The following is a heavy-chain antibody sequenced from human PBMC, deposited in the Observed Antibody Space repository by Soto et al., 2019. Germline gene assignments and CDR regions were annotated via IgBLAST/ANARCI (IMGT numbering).Heavy chain of an antibody. V-gene: IGHV4-31*03. CDR1: GGSISSGGYY. CDR2: IYYSGST. J-gene: IGHJ5*02. CDR3: ARDLKGLNWFDP. Sequence: PSETLSLTCTVSGGSISSGGYYWSWIRQHPGKGLEWIGYIYYSGSTYYNPSLKSRVTISVDTSKNQFSLKLSSVTAADTAVYYCARDLKGLNWFDPWGQVTLVTVSS.